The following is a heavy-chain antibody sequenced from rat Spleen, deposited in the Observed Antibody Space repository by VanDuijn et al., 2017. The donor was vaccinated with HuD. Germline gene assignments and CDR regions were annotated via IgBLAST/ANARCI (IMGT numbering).Heavy chain of an antibody. CDR1: GYSITSSYR. D-gene: IGHD1-6*01. CDR3: ARENRYYGFYYFDY. V-gene: IGHV3-3*01. J-gene: IGHJ2*01. CDR2: INSAGGT. Sequence: EVQLQEPGPGLVKPSQSLSLTCSVTGYSITSSYRWHWIRKFPGNKLEWMGYINSAGGTNYNPSLKSRISFTRDTSKNHFFLQVNSVATEDTATYYCARENRYYGFYYFDYWGQGVMVTVSS.